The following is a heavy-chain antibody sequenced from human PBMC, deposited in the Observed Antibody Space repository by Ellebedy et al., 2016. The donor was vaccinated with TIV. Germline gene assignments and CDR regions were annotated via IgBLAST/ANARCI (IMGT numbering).Heavy chain of an antibody. CDR3: AKSPTGAGTFDY. CDR2: LGGIGSSI. Sequence: GESLKISCAASGFTFSSYTMNWVRQAPGKGLEWVSYLGGIGSSIYYADSVKGRFTISMDNAKNSLYLQMNSLRAEDTAVYYCAKSPTGAGTFDYWGQGTLVTVSS. CDR1: GFTFSSYT. V-gene: IGHV3-48*04. J-gene: IGHJ4*02. D-gene: IGHD3-10*01.